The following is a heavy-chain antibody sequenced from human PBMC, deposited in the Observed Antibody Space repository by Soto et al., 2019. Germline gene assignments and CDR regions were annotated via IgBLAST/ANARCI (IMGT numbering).Heavy chain of an antibody. Sequence: ASVKVSCKAIGYSFTSHYMHWVRQAPGQGLEWMGTIYPGGVNIGYAQKFKGRVTMTKDTSTSTVYMELNSLTSEDTAVYYCARDKSWHELVWWFDPWGQVNLVTVSS. CDR1: GYSFTSHY. CDR3: ARDKSWHELVWWFDP. D-gene: IGHD3-9*01. V-gene: IGHV1-46*03. J-gene: IGHJ5*02. CDR2: IYPGGVNI.